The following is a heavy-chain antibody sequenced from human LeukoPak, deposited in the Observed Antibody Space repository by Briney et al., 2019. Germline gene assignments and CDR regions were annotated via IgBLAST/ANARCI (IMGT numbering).Heavy chain of an antibody. CDR2: ISSSSSYI. CDR3: ARDARGYESAS. CDR1: GFTFSSYS. V-gene: IGHV3-21*01. J-gene: IGHJ5*02. Sequence: GGSLRLSCAASGFTFSSYSMDWVRQAPGKGLEWVSSISSSSSYIYYADSVKGRFTISRGNAKNSLYLQMNSLRAEDTAVYYCARDARGYESASWGQGPLVTVSS. D-gene: IGHD5-12*01.